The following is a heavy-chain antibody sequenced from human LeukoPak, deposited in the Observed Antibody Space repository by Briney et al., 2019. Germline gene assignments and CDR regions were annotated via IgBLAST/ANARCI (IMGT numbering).Heavy chain of an antibody. Sequence: GGSLRLSCAASGFTFSSYWMHWVRQAPGKGLVWVSRINSDGSSTSYADSVKGRFTISRDNAKNSLYLQMNSLRADDTAVYYCARFAAGGSYYYYMDVWGKGTTVTVSS. CDR1: GFTFSSYW. V-gene: IGHV3-74*01. J-gene: IGHJ6*03. D-gene: IGHD6-25*01. CDR2: INSDGSST. CDR3: ARFAAGGSYYYYMDV.